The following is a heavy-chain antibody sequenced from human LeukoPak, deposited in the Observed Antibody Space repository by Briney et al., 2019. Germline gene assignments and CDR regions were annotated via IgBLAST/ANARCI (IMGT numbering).Heavy chain of an antibody. Sequence: GGSLRLSCAASGFTFDDYAMHWVRQAPGKGLEWVSGISWNSGSIGYADSVKGRFTISRDNAKNSLYLQMNSLRAEDTALYYCAKDTEYYYDMGDPGAFDIWGQGTMVTVSS. V-gene: IGHV3-9*01. D-gene: IGHD3-22*01. CDR2: ISWNSGSI. CDR3: AKDTEYYYDMGDPGAFDI. J-gene: IGHJ3*02. CDR1: GFTFDDYA.